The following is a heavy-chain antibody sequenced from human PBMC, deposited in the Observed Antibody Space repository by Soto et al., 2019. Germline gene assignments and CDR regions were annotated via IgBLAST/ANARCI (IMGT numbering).Heavy chain of an antibody. D-gene: IGHD3-22*01. CDR2: ISGTKSFT. V-gene: IGHV3-11*06. CDR3: ARDRNYYDSSGYYGY. CDR1: GFTFSDYY. Sequence: GGSLRLSCAASGFTFSDYYMSWIRQAPGKGLEIVSYISGTKSFTDYADSVKGRFTISRDNAKNSLFLQMNTLRAEDTAVYYCARDRNYYDSSGYYGYWGQGTLVTVSS. J-gene: IGHJ4*02.